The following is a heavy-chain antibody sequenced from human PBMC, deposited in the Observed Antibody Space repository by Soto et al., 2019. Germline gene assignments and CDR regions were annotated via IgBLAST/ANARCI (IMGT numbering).Heavy chain of an antibody. CDR1: GFTFSTYA. Sequence: EVKLVESGGGLVQPGGSLRLSCSASGFTFSTYAMHWVRQAPGKGRESVSAISSDGGSTNYAESVEGRFTISRDNYKNILFLQMSSLRTEDTAVYYCVKEQCSYGPLDYWGQGTLVTVSS. J-gene: IGHJ4*02. V-gene: IGHV3-64D*08. CDR2: ISSDGGST. CDR3: VKEQCSYGPLDY. D-gene: IGHD5-18*01.